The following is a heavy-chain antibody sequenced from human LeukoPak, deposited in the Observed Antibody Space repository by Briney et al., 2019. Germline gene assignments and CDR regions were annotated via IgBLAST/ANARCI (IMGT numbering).Heavy chain of an antibody. CDR1: GFTFSSYE. Sequence: GGSLRLSCAASGFTFSSYEMNWVRQAPGEGLEWVSYISSSGSIIYYADSVKGRFTISRDNAKNSLHLQMNSLRADDTAVYYCASNAVVRGVIRETGYGMDVWGQGTTVTASS. CDR3: ASNAVVRGVIRETGYGMDV. J-gene: IGHJ6*02. D-gene: IGHD3-10*01. V-gene: IGHV3-48*03. CDR2: ISSSGSII.